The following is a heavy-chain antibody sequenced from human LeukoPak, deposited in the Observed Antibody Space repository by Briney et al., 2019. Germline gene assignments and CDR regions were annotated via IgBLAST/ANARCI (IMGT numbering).Heavy chain of an antibody. J-gene: IGHJ4*02. D-gene: IGHD6-13*01. CDR1: GGSISTVSYY. CDR3: ARDQIAAAGIRYFDY. CDR2: IYYSGTT. Sequence: SSETLSLTCSVSGGSISTVSYYWAWIRQPPGKGLEWIGSIYYSGTTYYSPSLKSRVTISVDTSKNQFSLKLISVTAADTAVYYCARDQIAAAGIRYFDYWGQGTLVTVSS. V-gene: IGHV4-39*07.